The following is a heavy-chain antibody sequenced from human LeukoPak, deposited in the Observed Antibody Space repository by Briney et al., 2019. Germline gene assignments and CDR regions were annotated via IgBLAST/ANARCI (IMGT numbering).Heavy chain of an antibody. J-gene: IGHJ4*02. V-gene: IGHV3-23*01. D-gene: IGHD2-2*01. CDR1: GFILSTYV. Sequence: GGSLRLSCAASGFILSTYVMSWVRQAPGKGLEWVSTISSSGGYTYFADSVKGRFTISRDNSKNTLYLQMNSLRAEDTAVYYCARSVSSRFTSPRRPYYFDSWGQGTLVTVSS. CDR3: ARSVSSRFTSPRRPYYFDS. CDR2: ISSSGGYT.